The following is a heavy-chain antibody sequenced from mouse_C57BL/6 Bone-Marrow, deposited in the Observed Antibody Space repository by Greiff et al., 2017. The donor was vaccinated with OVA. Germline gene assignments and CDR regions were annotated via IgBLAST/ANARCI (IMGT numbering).Heavy chain of an antibody. D-gene: IGHD2-12*01. CDR2: ISAGGSYT. CDR3: ARNRWTIVGWYFDV. Sequence: EVQLVEPGGGLVKPGGSLKLSCAASGFTFSSYAMSWVRQTPEKRLEWVATISAGGSYTYYPDNVKGRFTISRDNAKNNLFLQMSHLRSEDTAMYYCARNRWTIVGWYFDVWGTGTTVTVSS. V-gene: IGHV5-4*01. CDR1: GFTFSSYA. J-gene: IGHJ1*03.